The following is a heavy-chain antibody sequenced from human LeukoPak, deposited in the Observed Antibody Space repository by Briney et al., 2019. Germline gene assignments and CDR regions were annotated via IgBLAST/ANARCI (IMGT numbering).Heavy chain of an antibody. Sequence: SVKVSCKASGGTFSSYAISWVRQAPGQGLEWMGGIIPIFGTANYAQKFQGRVTITADKSTSTAYMELSSLRSEDTAVHYCARERSYCGSGSYYYYYGMDVWGKGTTVTVSS. CDR3: ARERSYCGSGSYYYYYGMDV. D-gene: IGHD3-10*01. V-gene: IGHV1-69*06. CDR1: GGTFSSYA. J-gene: IGHJ6*04. CDR2: IIPIFGTA.